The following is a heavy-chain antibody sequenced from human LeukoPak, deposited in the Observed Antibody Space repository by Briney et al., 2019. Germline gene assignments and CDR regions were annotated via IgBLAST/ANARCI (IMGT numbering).Heavy chain of an antibody. CDR1: GGSFSGYY. CDR2: INHSGST. CDR3: ARIVGRGYYDSSGYYQGEYFQH. V-gene: IGHV4-34*01. J-gene: IGHJ1*01. D-gene: IGHD3-22*01. Sequence: SETLSLTCAVYGGSFSGYYWSWIRQPPGKGLEWIGEINHSGSTNYNPSLKSRATILVDTSKNQFSLNLNSVTAADTAVYYCARIVGRGYYDSSGYYQGEYFQHWGQGTLVTVS.